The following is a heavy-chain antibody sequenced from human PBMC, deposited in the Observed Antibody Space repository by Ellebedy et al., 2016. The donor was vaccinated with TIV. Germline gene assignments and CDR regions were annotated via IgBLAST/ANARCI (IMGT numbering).Heavy chain of an antibody. Sequence: GGSLRLXCRGSGFSFSDFWMNWVRQAPGKGLEWVSGIDGRSDWTDYLDSVKGRFTTSRDNSKNTLHLQMNSLRVEDTAVYFCTRDSGWEESDWGQGTLVIVSS. CDR3: TRDSGWEESD. CDR2: IDGRSDWT. D-gene: IGHD1-26*01. J-gene: IGHJ4*02. CDR1: GFSFSDFW. V-gene: IGHV3-21*04.